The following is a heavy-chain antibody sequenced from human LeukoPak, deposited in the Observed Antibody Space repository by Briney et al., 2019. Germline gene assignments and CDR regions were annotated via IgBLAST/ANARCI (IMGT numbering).Heavy chain of an antibody. V-gene: IGHV5-51*01. CDR3: ARPLQYYYSSGKYYFDY. D-gene: IGHD3-10*01. CDR2: IYPDDSDT. J-gene: IGHJ4*02. Sequence: GESLKISCTGSGYSFTSHWIAWVRQVPGKGVKWMGIIYPDDSDTRYSPSFQGQLPISADKSISTAYLQWSSLKASDTAIYYCARPLQYYYSSGKYYFDYWGQGTLVTVSS. CDR1: GYSFTSHW.